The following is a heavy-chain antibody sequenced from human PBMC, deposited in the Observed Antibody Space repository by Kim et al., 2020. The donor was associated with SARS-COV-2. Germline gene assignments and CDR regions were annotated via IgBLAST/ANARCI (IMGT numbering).Heavy chain of an antibody. Sequence: SETLSLTCTVSGGSISSSSYYWGWIRQPPGKGLEWIGSIYYSGSTYYNPSLKSRVTISVDTSKNQFSLKLSSVTAADTAVYYCARPLRKQLWYFDLWGRGTLVTVSS. CDR3: ARPLRKQLWYFDL. CDR1: GGSISSSSYY. CDR2: IYYSGST. J-gene: IGHJ2*01. V-gene: IGHV4-39*01. D-gene: IGHD6-13*01.